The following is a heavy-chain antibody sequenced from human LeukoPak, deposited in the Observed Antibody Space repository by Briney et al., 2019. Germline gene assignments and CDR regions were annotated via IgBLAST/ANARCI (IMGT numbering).Heavy chain of an antibody. CDR3: ARPTHRLTVTTAIDY. J-gene: IGHJ4*02. CDR1: GYTFTGFY. D-gene: IGHD4-17*01. V-gene: IGHV1-2*02. Sequence: ASVKVSCKPSGYTFTGFYIHWERQAPGQGLQWMGWINPKNGATKYSQNFRGRVTMTRDTSIDTAYMELSSLTSDDTAIYSCARPTHRLTVTTAIDYWGQGTLVTVSS. CDR2: INPKNGAT.